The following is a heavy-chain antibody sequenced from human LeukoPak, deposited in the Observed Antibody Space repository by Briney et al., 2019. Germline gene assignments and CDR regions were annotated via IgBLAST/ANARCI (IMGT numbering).Heavy chain of an antibody. V-gene: IGHV1-2*02. D-gene: IGHD6-13*01. CDR3: ARAFYSSSWYWVSYGMDV. J-gene: IGHJ6*02. CDR2: INPNSGGT. CDR1: GYTFTRYY. Sequence: APVKVSCKASGYTFTRYYMHWVRQAPGQGLEGMGWINPNSGGTNYAQKFHGRVTMTRDTSISTAYMELSRLRSDDTAVYYCARAFYSSSWYWVSYGMDVWGQGTTVTVSS.